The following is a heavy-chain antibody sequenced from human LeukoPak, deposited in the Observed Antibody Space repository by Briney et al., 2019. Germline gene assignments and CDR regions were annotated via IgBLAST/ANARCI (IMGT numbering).Heavy chain of an antibody. CDR1: GGSISSSSYY. CDR3: ARGVGYCSGGSCYSLNP. D-gene: IGHD2-15*01. CDR2: IYYSGST. Sequence: SETLSLTCTVSGGSISSSSYYWGWIRQPPGKGLEWIGSIYYSGSTYYNPSLKSRVTISVDTSKNQFSPKLSSVTATDTAVYYCARGVGYCSGGSCYSLNPWSQGTLVTVSS. V-gene: IGHV4-39*07. J-gene: IGHJ5*02.